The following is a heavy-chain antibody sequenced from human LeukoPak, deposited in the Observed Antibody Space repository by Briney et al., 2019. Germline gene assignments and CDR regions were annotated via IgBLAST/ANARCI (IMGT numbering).Heavy chain of an antibody. CDR2: IYTSGST. V-gene: IGHV4-4*07. D-gene: IGHD6-19*01. Sequence: SETLSLTCTVSGGSISSFYWSWIQQSAGKGLEWIGRIYTSGSTNYNPSLKTRVTMSVDTSKNQFSLNLSSVTAADTAVYYCARGDRAVAGAWGWFDPWGQGTLVTVSS. J-gene: IGHJ5*02. CDR3: ARGDRAVAGAWGWFDP. CDR1: GGSISSFY.